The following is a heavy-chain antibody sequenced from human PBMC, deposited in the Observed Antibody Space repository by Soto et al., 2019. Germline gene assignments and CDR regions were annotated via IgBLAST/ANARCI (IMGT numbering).Heavy chain of an antibody. CDR2: INPSGGGT. Sequence: QVQLVQSGAEVKKPGASIKVSCKASGYTFTSYYLHWVRQAPGQGLEWMGIINPSGGGTSYAQKFQSSVTMTADSSTGTVYMELSSLISDDPAVYYCTRDRGTSMITKLFDYWGQGTLVTVSS. V-gene: IGHV1-46*03. CDR3: TRDRGTSMITKLFDY. D-gene: IGHD3-16*01. CDR1: GYTFTSYY. J-gene: IGHJ4*02.